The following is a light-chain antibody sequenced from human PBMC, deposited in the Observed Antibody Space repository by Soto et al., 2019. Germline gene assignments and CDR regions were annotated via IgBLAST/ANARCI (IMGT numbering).Light chain of an antibody. J-gene: IGLJ3*02. CDR1: SSNIGSKT. CDR3: AAWDDSLSGWV. V-gene: IGLV1-44*01. Sequence: QAVVTQPPSASGTPGQRVTISCSGSSSNIGSKTVNWYQQLPGTAPKLLIYDNNQRPSGVPDRFSGSKSDTSASLAISGLQSEDEADYYCAAWDDSLSGWVFGGGTKLTVL. CDR2: DNN.